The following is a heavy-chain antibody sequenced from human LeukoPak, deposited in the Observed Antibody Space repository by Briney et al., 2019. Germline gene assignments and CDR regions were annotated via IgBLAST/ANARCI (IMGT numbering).Heavy chain of an antibody. J-gene: IGHJ4*02. CDR1: GFTFSSYA. D-gene: IGHD3-3*01. CDR3: AKDRTGLRFLEWLFDS. Sequence: GGSLRLSCAASGFTFSSYAMSWVRQAPGKGLEWVSAISGSGGSTYYADSVKGRFTISRDNSKNTPYLQMNSLRAEDTAVYYCAKDRTGLRFLEWLFDSWGQGTLVTVSS. V-gene: IGHV3-23*01. CDR2: ISGSGGST.